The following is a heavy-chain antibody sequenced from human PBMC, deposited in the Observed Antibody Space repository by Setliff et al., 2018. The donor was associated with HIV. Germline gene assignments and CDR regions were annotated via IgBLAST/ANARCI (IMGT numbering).Heavy chain of an antibody. J-gene: IGHJ4*02. Sequence: SETLSLTCTVSGGSISSSSYYWGWIRQPPGKGLEWIGSIYYSGSTYYNPSLKSRVTISVDTSKNQFSLKLSSVTAADTAVHYCASTGYSSGWSFDYWGQGTLVTVSS. V-gene: IGHV4-39*07. CDR2: IYYSGST. CDR1: GGSISSSSYY. D-gene: IGHD6-19*01. CDR3: ASTGYSSGWSFDY.